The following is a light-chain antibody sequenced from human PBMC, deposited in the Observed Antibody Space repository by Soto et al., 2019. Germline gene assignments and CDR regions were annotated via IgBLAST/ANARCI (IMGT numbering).Light chain of an antibody. J-gene: IGKJ1*01. CDR1: QSVLYSSNNKNY. CDR3: QQYYSTPRT. V-gene: IGKV4-1*01. CDR2: WAS. Sequence: DIVMTQSPDSLAVSLGERATINCKSSQSVLYSSNNKNYLAWYQQKQGQPPKLLIYWASTRESGVPDRFSGSGSGTEFTLTISSLQAEDVAVYYCQQYYSTPRTFGQGTKVDIK.